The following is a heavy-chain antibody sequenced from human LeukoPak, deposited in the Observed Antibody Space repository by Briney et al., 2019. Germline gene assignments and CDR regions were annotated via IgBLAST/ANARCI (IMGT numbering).Heavy chain of an antibody. CDR3: ARGDCSSTSCTSYYYYGMDV. CDR1: GYSFTSYW. Sequence: GESLKISCKGSGYSFTSYWIGWVRQMPGKGLEWMGIIYPGDSGTRYSPSFQGQVTISADKSISTAYLQWSSLKASDTAMYYCARGDCSSTSCTSYYYYGMDVWGQGTTVTVSS. CDR2: IYPGDSGT. D-gene: IGHD2-2*01. J-gene: IGHJ6*02. V-gene: IGHV5-51*01.